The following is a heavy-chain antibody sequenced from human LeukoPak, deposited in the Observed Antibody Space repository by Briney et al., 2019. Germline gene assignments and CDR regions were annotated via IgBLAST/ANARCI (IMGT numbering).Heavy chain of an antibody. CDR1: GFTVNSNY. CDR3: ARGGSYPNDPFDI. J-gene: IGHJ3*02. D-gene: IGHD1-26*01. Sequence: PGGSLRLSCAASGFTVNSNYMIWVRQAPGKGLEWVSVIYRGGSTHYADSVEGRITISRDNSKNTLFLQMNSLRAEDTAVYYCARGGSYPNDPFDIWGQGTMVTV. V-gene: IGHV3-53*01. CDR2: IYRGGST.